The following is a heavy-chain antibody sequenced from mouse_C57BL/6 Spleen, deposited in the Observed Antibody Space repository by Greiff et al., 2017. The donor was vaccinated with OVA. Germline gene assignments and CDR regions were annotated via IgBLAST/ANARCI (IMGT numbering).Heavy chain of an antibody. V-gene: IGHV5-9*01. CDR2: ISGGGGNT. D-gene: IGHD2-4*01. J-gene: IGHJ4*01. CDR3: ASQGLDYGGYAMDY. CDR1: GFTFSSYT. Sequence: EVQLVESGGGLVKPGGSLKLSCAASGFTFSSYTMSWVRQTPEKRLEWVATISGGGGNTYYPDSVKGRFTISRDNAKNTLYLQMSSLRSEDTALYYCASQGLDYGGYAMDYWGQGTSVTVSS.